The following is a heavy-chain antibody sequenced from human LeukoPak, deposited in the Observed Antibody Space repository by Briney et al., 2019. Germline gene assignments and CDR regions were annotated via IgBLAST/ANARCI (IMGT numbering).Heavy chain of an antibody. J-gene: IGHJ4*02. Sequence: SETLSLTCTVSGGSISSGGYYWSWIRQHPGKGLEWIGYIYYSGSTYYNPSLKSRVTISVDTSKNQFSLKLSSVTAADTAVYYCARAKEGSYDFWSGYPRPFDYWGQGTLVTVSS. CDR3: ARAKEGSYDFWSGYPRPFDY. D-gene: IGHD3-3*01. CDR1: GGSISSGGYY. V-gene: IGHV4-31*03. CDR2: IYYSGST.